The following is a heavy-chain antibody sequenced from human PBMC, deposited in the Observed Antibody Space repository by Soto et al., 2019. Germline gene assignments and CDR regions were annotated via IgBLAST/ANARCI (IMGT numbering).Heavy chain of an antibody. CDR3: AREGYYSGSESYSPPRYYGMDV. V-gene: IGHV1-18*01. Sequence: QVQLVQSGAEAKKPGASVKVSCKTSGYIFHNYGISWVRQAPGQGLEWMGWISDYNGNTKYAQKFQGRVTMATDTSTRTAYMELRSLRSDDTAVYYCAREGYYSGSESYSPPRYYGMDVW. CDR1: GYIFHNYG. D-gene: IGHD3-10*01. J-gene: IGHJ6*01. CDR2: ISDYNGNT.